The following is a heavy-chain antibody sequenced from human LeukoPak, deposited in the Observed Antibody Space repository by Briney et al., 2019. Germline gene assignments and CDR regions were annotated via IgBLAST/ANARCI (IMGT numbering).Heavy chain of an antibody. CDR1: GFTFSSYG. CDR2: KWYDGSNK. V-gene: IGHV3-30*02. Sequence: GGSLRLSCAASGFTFSSYGMHWVRQAPGKGLEWVAVKWYDGSNKYYADSVKGRFTISRDNSKNTLYLQMNSLRAEDTAVYYCAKSSAGSGSPLGYWGQGTLVTVSS. CDR3: AKSSAGSGSPLGY. D-gene: IGHD3-10*01. J-gene: IGHJ4*02.